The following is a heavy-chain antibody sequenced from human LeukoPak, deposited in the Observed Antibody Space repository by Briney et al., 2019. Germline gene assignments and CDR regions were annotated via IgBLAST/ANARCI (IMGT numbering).Heavy chain of an antibody. Sequence: ASVKVSCKASGGTFGSYAISWVRQAPGQGLEWMGWINPNSGGTNYAQKFQGRVTMTRDTSISTAYMELSRLRSDDTAVYYCARVFRSSPSDYWGQGTLVTVSS. CDR3: ARVFRSSPSDY. V-gene: IGHV1-2*02. CDR2: INPNSGGT. CDR1: GGTFGSYA. J-gene: IGHJ4*02. D-gene: IGHD6-6*01.